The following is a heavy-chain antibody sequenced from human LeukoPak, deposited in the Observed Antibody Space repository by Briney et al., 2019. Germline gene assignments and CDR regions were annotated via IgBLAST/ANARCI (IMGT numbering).Heavy chain of an antibody. Sequence: PSETLSLTCSVSGGSISSYFWSWIRQPPGKGLEWIGYIYNSGSTNYNPSLRSRVTISVDTSKNQFSLKLSSVTAADAAVYYCARGSGYYDYWGQGTLVTVSS. V-gene: IGHV4-59*08. D-gene: IGHD3-22*01. CDR2: IYNSGST. CDR3: ARGSGYYDY. CDR1: GGSISSYF. J-gene: IGHJ4*02.